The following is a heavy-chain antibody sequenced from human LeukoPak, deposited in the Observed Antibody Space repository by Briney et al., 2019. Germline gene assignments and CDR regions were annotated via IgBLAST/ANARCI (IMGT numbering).Heavy chain of an antibody. V-gene: IGHV3-21*01. J-gene: IGHJ4*02. Sequence: GGSLRLSCATSGFTFSRYSMKWVRQAPGKGLEWVSSISNTGNHIYYTDSVKGRFTISRENAKNSIYLQMSSLRAEDTAVYYCARGRYSGSYLIDYWGQGTLVTVSS. CDR2: ISNTGNHI. CDR1: GFTFSRYS. CDR3: ARGRYSGSYLIDY. D-gene: IGHD1-26*01.